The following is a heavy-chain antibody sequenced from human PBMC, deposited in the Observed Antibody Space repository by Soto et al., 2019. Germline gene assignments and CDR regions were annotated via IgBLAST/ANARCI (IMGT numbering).Heavy chain of an antibody. CDR2: INTGNGNT. CDR3: VREASHYDILTGYYSYYFDY. D-gene: IGHD3-9*01. V-gene: IGHV1-3*04. J-gene: IGHJ4*02. Sequence: QVQLVQSGAEVKKPGASVKVSCKASGYTFTSYAMHWVRQAPGQRFEWMGWINTGNGNTKYSQKFQGRVTIXXXTXXSTAYMELSSLRSEDTAVYYCVREASHYDILTGYYSYYFDYWGQGTLVSVSS. CDR1: GYTFTSYA.